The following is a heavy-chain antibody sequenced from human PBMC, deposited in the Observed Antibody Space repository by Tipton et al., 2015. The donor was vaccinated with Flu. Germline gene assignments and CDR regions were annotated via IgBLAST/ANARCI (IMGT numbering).Heavy chain of an antibody. CDR2: IYYSGST. Sequence: TLSLTCTVSGGSISSYYWSWIRQPPGKGLEWIGYIYYSGSTNYNPSLKSRVTISVETSKNQFSLKLSSVTAADTAVYYCARGDCSSTSCLDYWGQGTLVTVSS. J-gene: IGHJ4*02. CDR1: GGSISSYY. V-gene: IGHV4-59*01. D-gene: IGHD2-2*01. CDR3: ARGDCSSTSCLDY.